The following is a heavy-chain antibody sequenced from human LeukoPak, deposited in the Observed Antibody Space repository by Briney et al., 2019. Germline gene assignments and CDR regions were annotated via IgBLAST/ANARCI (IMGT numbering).Heavy chain of an antibody. J-gene: IGHJ4*02. Sequence: PGGSLRLSCSASGFTFDDYAMHWVRQAPGKGLEWVSGISWNSGSIGYADSVKGRFTISRDNAKNSLYLQMNSLRPEDMALYYCAKTSLKYFYDSNNNPSYYFDYWGQGTLVTVSS. CDR3: AKTSLKYFYDSNNNPSYYFDY. V-gene: IGHV3-9*03. D-gene: IGHD3-22*01. CDR1: GFTFDDYA. CDR2: ISWNSGSI.